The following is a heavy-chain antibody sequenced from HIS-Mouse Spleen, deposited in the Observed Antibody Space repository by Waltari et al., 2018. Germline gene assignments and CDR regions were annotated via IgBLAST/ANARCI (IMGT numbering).Heavy chain of an antibody. CDR1: GGSISSRSYY. D-gene: IGHD6-13*01. CDR2: IYYSGST. Sequence: QLQLQESGPGLVKPSETLSLTCTVSGGSISSRSYYLAWIRQPPGKGLEWIGSIYYSGSTYYNPSLKSRVTISVDTSKNQFSLKLSSVTAADTAVYYCAREIPYSSSWYDWYFDLWGRGTLVTVSS. CDR3: AREIPYSSSWYDWYFDL. J-gene: IGHJ2*01. V-gene: IGHV4-39*07.